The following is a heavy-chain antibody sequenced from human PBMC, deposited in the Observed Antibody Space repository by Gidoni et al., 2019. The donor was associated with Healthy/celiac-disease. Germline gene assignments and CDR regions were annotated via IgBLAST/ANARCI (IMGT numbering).Heavy chain of an antibody. D-gene: IGHD5-18*01. CDR2: ISYDGSNK. CDR3: AKDLEYRYGQRTFDY. Sequence: QVQLVVSGVGVVQPGRSLRLSCPASGFPFSSYGMHWVRQAPGKGVEWVAVISYDGSNKYYADSVKGRFTISRENSKNTLYLQMNSLRAEDTAVYYCAKDLEYRYGQRTFDYWGQGTLVTVSS. J-gene: IGHJ4*02. CDR1: GFPFSSYG. V-gene: IGHV3-30*18.